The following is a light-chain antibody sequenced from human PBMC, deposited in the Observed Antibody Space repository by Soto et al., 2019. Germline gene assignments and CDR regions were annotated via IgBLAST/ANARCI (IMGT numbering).Light chain of an antibody. CDR3: QQHGSATWT. CDR2: GXS. V-gene: IGKV3-20*01. Sequence: DIVLTQSRATLSMSPAERANLSCRAIQRMSDDLACDQQKPGQVPRLXIVGXSNRATGIPDRLSGSGSGTDFTLTVSRLEPEYFAVYYCQQHGSATWTFGPGTKVDI. CDR1: QRMSDD. J-gene: IGKJ1*01.